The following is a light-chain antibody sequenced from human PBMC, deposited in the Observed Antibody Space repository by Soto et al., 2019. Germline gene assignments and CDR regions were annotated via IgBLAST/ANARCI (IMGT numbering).Light chain of an antibody. CDR2: EVT. Sequence: QSALTQPASVSGSPGQSITISCTGTSSDVGGYNYVSWYQQHPGKAPKLMIYEVTNRPSGVSSRFSGSKSGNTASLTISGLQAEDEADDYCRSYTRSSTHWVFGGGTKVTVL. CDR3: RSYTRSSTHWV. CDR1: SSDVGGYNY. V-gene: IGLV2-14*01. J-gene: IGLJ3*02.